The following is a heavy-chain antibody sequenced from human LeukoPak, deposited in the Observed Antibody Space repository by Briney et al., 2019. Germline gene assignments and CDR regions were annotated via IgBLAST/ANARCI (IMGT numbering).Heavy chain of an antibody. D-gene: IGHD4-17*01. CDR3: ARASPNTVTTLQYFDY. CDR1: GFTFSSYY. V-gene: IGHV3-7*01. CDR2: IKQDGSEK. Sequence: GGSLRLSCAASGFTFSSYYMSWVRQAPGKGQERVANIKQDGSEKYYVDSVKVRFTISRDNAKNSLYLQMNSLRAEDTAVYYCARASPNTVTTLQYFDYWGQGTLVTVSS. J-gene: IGHJ4*02.